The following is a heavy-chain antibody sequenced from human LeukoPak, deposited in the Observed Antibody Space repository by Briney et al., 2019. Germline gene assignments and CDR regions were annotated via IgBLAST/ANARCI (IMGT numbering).Heavy chain of an antibody. D-gene: IGHD6-19*01. CDR2: INHSGST. J-gene: IGHJ5*02. CDR3: ARGSAGRRPQNWFDP. CDR1: GGSFSGYY. Sequence: SETLSLTCAVYGGSFSGYYWSWLRQPPGKGLEWIGEINHSGSTNYNPSLKSRVTISVDTSKNQFSLKLSSVTAADTAVYYCARGSAGRRPQNWFDPWGQGTLVTVSS. V-gene: IGHV4-34*01.